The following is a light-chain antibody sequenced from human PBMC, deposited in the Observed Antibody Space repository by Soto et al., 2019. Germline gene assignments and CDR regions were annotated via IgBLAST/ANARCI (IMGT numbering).Light chain of an antibody. V-gene: IGKV1-9*01. Sequence: IQLTQSPSSLSASVGDRVSITCRASQVISSYLAWYQQKPGKAPKLLIYAASTLQSGVPSRFSGSRSGTEFTLTISSLQPEDFATYYCQQLNSYPITFGQGTRLEIK. CDR1: QVISSY. CDR2: AAS. J-gene: IGKJ5*01. CDR3: QQLNSYPIT.